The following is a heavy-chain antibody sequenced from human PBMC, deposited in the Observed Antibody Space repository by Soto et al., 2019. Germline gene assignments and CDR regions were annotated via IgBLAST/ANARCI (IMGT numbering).Heavy chain of an antibody. CDR2: IYYSGTT. J-gene: IGHJ4*02. CDR3: ASQATGWYPDY. CDR1: GGSISSGGYY. Sequence: PSETLSLTCNVSGGSISSGGYYWGWTRQHPGKGLEWIGYIYYSGTTYYNPSLKSRLTISVDTSKNQFSLKLSSVTAADTAVYYCASQATGWYPDYWGQGTLVTVSS. D-gene: IGHD6-19*01. V-gene: IGHV4-31*03.